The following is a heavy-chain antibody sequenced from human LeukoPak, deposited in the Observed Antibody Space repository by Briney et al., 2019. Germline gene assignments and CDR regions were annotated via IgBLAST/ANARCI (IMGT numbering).Heavy chain of an antibody. CDR1: GFTFSSYA. D-gene: IGHD2-8*01. V-gene: IGHV3-30-3*01. CDR3: ARDGRYCTNGVCLGLFDY. Sequence: GGSLRLSCAASGFTFSSYAMHWVRQAPGKGLEWVAVISYDGSNKYYADSVKGRFTISRDNSKNTLYLQMNSLRAEDTAVYYCARDGRYCTNGVCLGLFDYWGQGTLVTVSS. CDR2: ISYDGSNK. J-gene: IGHJ4*02.